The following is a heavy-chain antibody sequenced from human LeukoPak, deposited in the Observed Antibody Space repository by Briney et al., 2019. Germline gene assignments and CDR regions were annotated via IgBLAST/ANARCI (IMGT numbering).Heavy chain of an antibody. CDR2: ISAYNGNT. CDR3: AREYVYGVAATPPLDY. CDR1: GYTFTSYG. Sequence: ASVKVSCKASGYTFTSYGISWVRQAPGQGREWMGWISAYNGNTNYAQKLQGRVTMTTDTSTSTAYMELRSLRSDDTAVYYCAREYVYGVAATPPLDYWGQGTLVTVSS. V-gene: IGHV1-18*04. J-gene: IGHJ4*02. D-gene: IGHD2-15*01.